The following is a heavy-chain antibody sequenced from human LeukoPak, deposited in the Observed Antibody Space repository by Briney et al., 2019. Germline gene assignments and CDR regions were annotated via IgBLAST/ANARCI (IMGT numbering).Heavy chain of an antibody. D-gene: IGHD3-16*02. CDR1: GYTRTELS. J-gene: IGHJ4*02. CDR2: FDPEDGET. CDR3: ATDLKSYDSVWGSYRH. Sequence: GASVTVSCMVSGYTRTELSMHWVRQAPGEGLGWRWGFDPEDGETIYAQKFQGRVTMTQDTSTDTPYMAMSSLRSEDTAVYYCATDLKSYDSVWGSYRHWGQGTLVTVSS. V-gene: IGHV1-24*01.